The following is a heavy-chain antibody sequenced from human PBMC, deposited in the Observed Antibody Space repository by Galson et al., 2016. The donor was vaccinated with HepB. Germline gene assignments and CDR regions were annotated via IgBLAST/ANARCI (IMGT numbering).Heavy chain of an antibody. CDR2: ISGTTHTFV. Sequence: SLRLSCAASGFTFSPSSMNWVRQAPGKGLEWLSYISGTTHTFVSYADSLRGRFTIYRDNAKNSLYLHLNSLRDEDTAVYYCARDFSWSFENWGQGTLVTVSS. V-gene: IGHV3-48*02. CDR1: GFTFSPSS. CDR3: ARDFSWSFEN. D-gene: IGHD3-3*01. J-gene: IGHJ4*02.